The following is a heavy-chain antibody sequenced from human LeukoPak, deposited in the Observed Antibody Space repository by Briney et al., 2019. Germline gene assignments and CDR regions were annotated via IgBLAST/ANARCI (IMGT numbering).Heavy chain of an antibody. J-gene: IGHJ4*02. CDR2: INRSGST. V-gene: IGHV4-34*01. CDR1: GGSFSGYY. D-gene: IGHD6-19*01. Sequence: PSETLSLTCAVYGGSFSGYYWSWIRQPPGKGLEWIGEINRSGSTNYHPSLKSRVTISVDTSKNQFSLKLSSVTAADTAVYYCAGFLGRGWYGVNYGGQGTLVTASS. CDR3: AGFLGRGWYGVNY.